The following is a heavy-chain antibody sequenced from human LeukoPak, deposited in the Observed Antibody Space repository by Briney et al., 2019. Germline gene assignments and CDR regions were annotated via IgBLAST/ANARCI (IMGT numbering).Heavy chain of an antibody. CDR1: GGSISSYY. Sequence: PSETLSLTCTVSGGSISSYYWSWIRQPPGKGLEWIGYIYYSGSTNYNPSLKSRVTISVDTSKNQFSLKLSSVTAADTAVYYCASYDDYGDFDYWGQGTLVTVSS. CDR3: ASYDDYGDFDY. CDR2: IYYSGST. V-gene: IGHV4-59*08. J-gene: IGHJ4*02. D-gene: IGHD4-17*01.